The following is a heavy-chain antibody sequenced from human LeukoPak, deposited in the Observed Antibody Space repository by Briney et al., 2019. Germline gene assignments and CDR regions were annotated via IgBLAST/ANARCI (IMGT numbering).Heavy chain of an antibody. J-gene: IGHJ4*02. CDR3: ARDYGDSL. CDR1: GFTFSSYW. Sequence: GGSLRLSCAASGFTFSSYWVSWVRQAPGKGLEWVANIKQDGSEKYYVDSVKGRFTISRDNAENSLYLQMNSLRAEDTAVYYCARDYGDSLWGQGTLVTVSS. D-gene: IGHD4-17*01. V-gene: IGHV3-7*01. CDR2: IKQDGSEK.